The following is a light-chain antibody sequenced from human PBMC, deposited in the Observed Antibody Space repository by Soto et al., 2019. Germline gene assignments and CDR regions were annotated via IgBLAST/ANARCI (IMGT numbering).Light chain of an antibody. Sequence: QSALTQPASVSGSPGQSITISCTGTSSDIGGHNYVSWYQQHPGKVPKLLIYNVSIRPSGVSDRFSGSKSGNVASLTISRLQADDEADYYCSSYTSSSPLVFGAGTKLTVL. V-gene: IGLV2-14*01. CDR3: SSYTSSSPLV. CDR2: NVS. CDR1: SSDIGGHNY. J-gene: IGLJ3*02.